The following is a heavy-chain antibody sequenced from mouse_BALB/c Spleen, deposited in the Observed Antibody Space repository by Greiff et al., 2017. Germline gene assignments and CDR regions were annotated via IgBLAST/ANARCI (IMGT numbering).Heavy chain of an antibody. V-gene: IGHV5-17*02. J-gene: IGHJ4*01. D-gene: IGHD1-1*01. CDR1: GFTFSSFG. Sequence: EVQRVESGGGLVQPGGSRKLSCAASGFTFSSFGMHWVRQAPEKGLEWVAYISSGSSTIYYADTVKGRFTISRDNPKNTLFLQMTSLRSEDTAMYYCARSLLRSAMDYWGQGTSVTVSS. CDR2: ISSGSSTI. CDR3: ARSLLRSAMDY.